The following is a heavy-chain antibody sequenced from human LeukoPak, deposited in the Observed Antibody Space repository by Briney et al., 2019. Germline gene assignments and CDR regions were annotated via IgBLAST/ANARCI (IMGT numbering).Heavy chain of an antibody. D-gene: IGHD2-2*01. V-gene: IGHV4-30-4*01. Sequence: PSQTLSLTCTVSGASFSSADYYWSWIRQPPGKGLEWIGYIYYSGSTSYNPSLNSRLTMSLDTSKNHFSLKLSSVTAADTAVYYCARVCSGTSDFGTFDYWGQGTLVTVFS. CDR2: IYYSGST. CDR3: ARVCSGTSDFGTFDY. CDR1: GASFSSADYY. J-gene: IGHJ4*02.